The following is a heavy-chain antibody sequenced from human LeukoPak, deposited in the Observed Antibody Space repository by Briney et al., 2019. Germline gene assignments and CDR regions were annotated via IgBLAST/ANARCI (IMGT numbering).Heavy chain of an antibody. Sequence: ASVKVSCKASGYTFTSYGISWVRQAPGQGLEWMGWISAYNGNTNYAQKLQGRVTMTADTSTSTAYMELRSLRSDDTAVYYCARDRVRGSGSYLPGMDVWGQGTTVTVSS. CDR2: ISAYNGNT. CDR3: ARDRVRGSGSYLPGMDV. V-gene: IGHV1-18*01. CDR1: GYTFTSYG. D-gene: IGHD3-10*01. J-gene: IGHJ6*02.